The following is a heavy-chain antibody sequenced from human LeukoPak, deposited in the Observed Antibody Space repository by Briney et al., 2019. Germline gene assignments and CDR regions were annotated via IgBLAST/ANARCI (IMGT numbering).Heavy chain of an antibody. J-gene: IGHJ6*03. Sequence: ASVKVSCKASGYTFTSYGISWVRQAPGQGLECMGWISAYNGNTNYAQKLQGRVTMTTDTSTSTAYMELRSLRSDDTAVYYCARTTEGYAGGPGYSYYYYMDVWGKGTTVTISS. CDR1: GYTFTSYG. CDR2: ISAYNGNT. CDR3: ARTTEGYAGGPGYSYYYYMDV. D-gene: IGHD5-12*01. V-gene: IGHV1-18*01.